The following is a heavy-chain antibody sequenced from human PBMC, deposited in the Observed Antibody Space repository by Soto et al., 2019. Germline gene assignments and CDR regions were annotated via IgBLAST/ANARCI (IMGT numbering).Heavy chain of an antibody. Sequence: QVQLVESGGGVVQPGRSLRLSCAASGFTFSSYAMHWVRQAPGKGLEWVAVISYDGSNKYYADSVKGRFIISRDNSKNTLYLQMNSLRAEDTAVYYCAREEMATITPNFDYWGQGTLVTVSS. CDR2: ISYDGSNK. J-gene: IGHJ4*02. V-gene: IGHV3-30-3*01. CDR1: GFTFSSYA. CDR3: AREEMATITPNFDY. D-gene: IGHD5-12*01.